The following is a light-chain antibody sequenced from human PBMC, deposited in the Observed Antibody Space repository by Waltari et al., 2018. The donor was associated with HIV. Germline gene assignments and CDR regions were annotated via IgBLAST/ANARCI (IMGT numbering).Light chain of an antibody. J-gene: IGLJ2*01. V-gene: IGLV1-47*01. CDR1: SSNLGTYY. CDR2: RNN. Sequence: QSVLTQPPSASATPGQRVTISCSGSSSNLGTYYVYWYQQLPGATPKVLIFRNNRRPSGVPDRFSGSKSGTSASLAISGLRSEDEADYYCATWDDSLSGVVFGGGTKLTVL. CDR3: ATWDDSLSGVV.